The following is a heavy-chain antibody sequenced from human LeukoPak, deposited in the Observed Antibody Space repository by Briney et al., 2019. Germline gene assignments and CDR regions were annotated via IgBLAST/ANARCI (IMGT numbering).Heavy chain of an antibody. CDR2: ISYDGSNK. D-gene: IGHD3-10*01. Sequence: GGSLRLSCAASGFTFSSYAMHWDRQAPGKGLEWVAVISYDGSNKYYADSVKGRFTISRDNSKNTLYLQMNSLRAEDTAVYYCARSREGSGAFDIWGQGTMVTVSS. CDR1: GFTFSSYA. V-gene: IGHV3-30-3*01. J-gene: IGHJ3*02. CDR3: ARSREGSGAFDI.